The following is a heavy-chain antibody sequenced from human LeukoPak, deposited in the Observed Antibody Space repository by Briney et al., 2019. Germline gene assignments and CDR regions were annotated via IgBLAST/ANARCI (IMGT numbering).Heavy chain of an antibody. Sequence: PSETLSLTCTVSGGSISSSFYYWGWIRQPPGKGLEWIGSIYYSGTTYYNPSLKSRVTISVDTSKFQFSLKLSSVTAADTAVYYCARHPRSYYGSGELFPFDQWGQGTLVTVSS. D-gene: IGHD3-10*01. CDR2: IYYSGTT. CDR1: GGSISSSFYY. V-gene: IGHV4-39*01. J-gene: IGHJ4*02. CDR3: ARHPRSYYGSGELFPFDQ.